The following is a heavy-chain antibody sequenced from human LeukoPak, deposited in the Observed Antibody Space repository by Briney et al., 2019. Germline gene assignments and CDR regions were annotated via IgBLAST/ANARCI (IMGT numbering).Heavy chain of an antibody. CDR1: GGSFSGYY. V-gene: IGHV4-34*01. CDR3: ARALERYYYDSSCYYAHFDY. D-gene: IGHD3-22*01. J-gene: IGHJ4*02. Sequence: SETLSLTCAVYGGSFSGYYASWIRQPPGKGLEWIGEINHSGSTKYNPSLKSRVTISGDTSKNQFSLKLRSVTAADTAVYYCARALERYYYDSSCYYAHFDYWRQGSLVTVSS. CDR2: INHSGST.